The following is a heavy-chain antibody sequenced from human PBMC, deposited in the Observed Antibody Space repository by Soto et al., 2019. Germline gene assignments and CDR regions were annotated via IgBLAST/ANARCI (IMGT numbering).Heavy chain of an antibody. V-gene: IGHV4-39*01. CDR3: ARIALGFELYGIYYGMDV. J-gene: IGHJ6*02. Sequence: PSETLSLTCTVSGGSISSSSYYWGWIRQPPGKGLEWIGSIYYSGSTYYNPSLKSRVTISVDTSKNQFSLKLSSVTAADTAVYYCARIALGFELYGIYYGMDVLGQGTTVTVSS. D-gene: IGHD2-15*01. CDR2: IYYSGST. CDR1: GGSISSSSYY.